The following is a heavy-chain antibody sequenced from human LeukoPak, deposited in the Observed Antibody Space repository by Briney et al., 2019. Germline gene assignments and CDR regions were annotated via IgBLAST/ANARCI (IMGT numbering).Heavy chain of an antibody. CDR3: TTAQSVLWFGELLDY. CDR1: GFTFSNAW. CDR2: IKSKTDGGTT. Sequence: PGGSLRLSCAASGFTFSNAWMSWVRQAPGKGLEWVGRIKSKTDGGTTDYAAPVKGRFTISRGDSKNTLYLQMNSLKTEDTAVYYCTTAQSVLWFGELLDYWGQGTLVTVSS. J-gene: IGHJ4*02. V-gene: IGHV3-15*01. D-gene: IGHD3-10*01.